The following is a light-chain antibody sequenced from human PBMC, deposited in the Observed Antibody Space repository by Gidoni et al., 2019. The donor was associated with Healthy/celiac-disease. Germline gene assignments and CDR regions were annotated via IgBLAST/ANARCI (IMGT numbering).Light chain of an antibody. CDR3: QQYNNWPPGT. CDR1: QSVSRN. J-gene: IGKJ1*01. Sequence: EIVMTQSPATLSVSPGERATLSCRASQSVSRNLAWYQQKPGQAPRLLIYGASTRATGIPARFSGSGSRTEFTLTISSLQSEDFAVYYCQQYNNWPPGTFGQGTKVEIK. CDR2: GAS. V-gene: IGKV3-15*01.